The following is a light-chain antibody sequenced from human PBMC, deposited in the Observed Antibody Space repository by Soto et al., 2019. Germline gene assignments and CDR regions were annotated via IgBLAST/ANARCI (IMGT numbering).Light chain of an antibody. CDR1: SSNIGNND. CDR2: TNN. J-gene: IGLJ1*01. Sequence: QSALTQPPSASGTPGQRVTISCSGSSSNIGNNDVYWYQQLPETAPKLLIYTNNKRPSGAPDRFSGSKSGTSASLAISGLRSEDEADYYCAAWDDSLSGSYVFGTGTKVTVL. V-gene: IGLV1-47*02. CDR3: AAWDDSLSGSYV.